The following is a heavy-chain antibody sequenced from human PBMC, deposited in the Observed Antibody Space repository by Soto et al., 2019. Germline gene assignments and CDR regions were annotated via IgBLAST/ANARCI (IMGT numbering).Heavy chain of an antibody. CDR1: GIPVSSNS. CDR3: ARDGPYYYASRMDV. CDR2: LHSGGDT. Sequence: EVQLVESGGGLVQPGGSLRLSCAASGIPVSSNSMTWVRQAPGKGLEWVSVLHSGGDTYYANSVKGRFTISRHDSTNTLFLQMNRLPAEDTAVYYCARDGPYYYASRMDVWGQGTTVTVSS. V-gene: IGHV3-53*04. D-gene: IGHD3-10*01. J-gene: IGHJ6*02.